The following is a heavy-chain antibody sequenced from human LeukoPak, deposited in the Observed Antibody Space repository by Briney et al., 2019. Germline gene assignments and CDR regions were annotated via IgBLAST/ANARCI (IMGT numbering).Heavy chain of an antibody. V-gene: IGHV4-39*01. CDR1: GGSISSSAYH. J-gene: IGHJ5*02. D-gene: IGHD3-22*01. CDR2: INYGGNT. CDR3: AAQRITMIVVVIPRRVGNWFDP. Sequence: NPSETLSLTCTVSGGSISSSAYHWGWIRQPPGKGLEWIGTINYGGNTYYNLSLKSRVIIFLDTSKNQFSLKLSSVTAADTAVYYCAAQRITMIVVVIPRRVGNWFDPWGQGTLVTVSS.